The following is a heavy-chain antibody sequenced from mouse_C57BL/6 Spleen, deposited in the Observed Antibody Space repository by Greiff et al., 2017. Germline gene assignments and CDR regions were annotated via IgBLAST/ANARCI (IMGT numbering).Heavy chain of an antibody. CDR1: GFTFTDYY. Sequence: EVQGVESGGGLVQPGGSLSLSCAASGFTFTDYYMSWVRQPPGKALEWLGFIRNKANGYTTEYSASVKGRFTIARDTSQSILYLQMNALRAEDSATYYCSRSPRNYVNYYAMDYWGQGTSVTVSS. V-gene: IGHV7-3*01. J-gene: IGHJ4*01. D-gene: IGHD2-1*01. CDR3: SRSPRNYVNYYAMDY. CDR2: IRNKANGYTT.